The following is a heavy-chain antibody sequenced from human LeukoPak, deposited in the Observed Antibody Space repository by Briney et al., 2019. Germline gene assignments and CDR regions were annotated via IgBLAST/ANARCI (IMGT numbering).Heavy chain of an antibody. V-gene: IGHV4-34*01. CDR2: INHSGST. CDR3: VRGLKKGFVVVPAAMLWFDP. CDR1: GGSFSGYY. J-gene: IGHJ5*02. Sequence: KPSETLSLTCAVYGGSFSGYYWSWIRQPPGKGLEWIGEINHSGSTNYNPSLKSRVTISVDTSKNQFSLKLSSVTAADTAVYYCVRGLKKGFVVVPAAMLWFDPWGQGTLVTVSS. D-gene: IGHD2-2*01.